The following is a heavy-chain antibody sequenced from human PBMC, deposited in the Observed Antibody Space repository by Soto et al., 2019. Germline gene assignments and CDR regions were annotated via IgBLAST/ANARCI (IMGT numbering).Heavy chain of an antibody. CDR2: IIPILGIA. CDR1: GGTFSSYT. Sequence: SVKVSCKASGGTFSSYTISWVRQAPGQGLEWMGRIIPILGIANYAQKFQGRVTITADKSTSTAYMELSSLRSEDTAVYYCASSHWGGWTTISSYFQHWGQGTLVTVSS. V-gene: IGHV1-69*02. D-gene: IGHD5-12*01. J-gene: IGHJ1*01. CDR3: ASSHWGGWTTISSYFQH.